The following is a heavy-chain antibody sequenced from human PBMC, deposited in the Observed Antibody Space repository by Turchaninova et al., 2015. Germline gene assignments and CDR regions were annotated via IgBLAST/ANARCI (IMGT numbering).Heavy chain of an antibody. D-gene: IGHD6-13*01. V-gene: IGHV3-48*03. CDR1: GFTFSSYE. CDR3: ARDPYITSGGWFDA. CDR2: IDTSGVTT. J-gene: IGHJ5*02. Sequence: GQLVESGGGLVQPGGSLRLSCAASGFTFSSYEMNWFRQAPGKGLEWISYIDTSGVTTYYADSVKGRFTISRDNANSLYLQMNSLRAEDTAIYYCARDPYITSGGWFDAWGQGTLVTVSS.